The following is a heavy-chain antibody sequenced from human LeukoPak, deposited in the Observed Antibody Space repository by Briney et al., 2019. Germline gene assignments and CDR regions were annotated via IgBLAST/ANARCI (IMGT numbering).Heavy chain of an antibody. CDR3: ATTTLGVVVPAAITLGY. J-gene: IGHJ4*02. CDR1: GGTFSSYA. V-gene: IGHV1-24*01. D-gene: IGHD2-2*01. CDR2: FDPEDGET. Sequence: ASVKVSCKASGGTFSSYAISWVRQAPGKGLEWMGGFDPEDGETIYAQKFQGRVTMTEDTSTDTAYMELSSLRSEDTAVYYCATTTLGVVVPAAITLGYWGQGTLVTVSS.